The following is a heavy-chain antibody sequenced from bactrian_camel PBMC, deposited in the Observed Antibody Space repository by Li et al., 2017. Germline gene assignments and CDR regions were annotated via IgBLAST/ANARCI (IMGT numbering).Heavy chain of an antibody. Sequence: HVQLVESGGGLVQPGGSLKLSCAASGFTFSTYAASWVRQAPGKGLEWVSSISNDGRTTYDADFVKGRFAISRDNAKNTLYLQLNSLKSEDMAIYYCANLDGHYWGQGTQVTVS. CDR3: ANLDGHY. J-gene: IGHJ4*01. CDR1: GFTFSTYA. CDR2: ISNDGRTT. V-gene: IGHV3S1*01.